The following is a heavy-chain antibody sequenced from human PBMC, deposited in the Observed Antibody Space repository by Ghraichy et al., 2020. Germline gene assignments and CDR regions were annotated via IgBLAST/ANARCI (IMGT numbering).Heavy chain of an antibody. J-gene: IGHJ4*02. Sequence: LSLTCAASGFTVSSNYMSWVRQAPGKGLEWVSVIYSGGSTYYADSVKGRFTISRDNSKNTLYLQMNSLRAEDTAVYYCVGSWLVRPGKYYFDYWGQGTLVTVSS. CDR1: GFTVSSNY. V-gene: IGHV3-66*01. D-gene: IGHD6-19*01. CDR3: VGSWLVRPGKYYFDY. CDR2: IYSGGST.